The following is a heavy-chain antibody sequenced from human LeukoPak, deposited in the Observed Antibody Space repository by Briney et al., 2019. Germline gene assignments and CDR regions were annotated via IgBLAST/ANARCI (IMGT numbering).Heavy chain of an antibody. D-gene: IGHD3-9*01. V-gene: IGHV4-34*01. CDR2: IDDRGNV. CDR1: GDSFSGYF. CDR3: ARHLNDILTGQHLLDY. J-gene: IGHJ4*02. Sequence: PSETLSLTCAVYGDSFSGYFWSWIRQSPGKGLEWFGEIDDRGNVFYNPSLKRRVTISVDTSKNQFSLKLSSVTAADTAVYYCARHLNDILTGQHLLDYWGQGTLVTVSS.